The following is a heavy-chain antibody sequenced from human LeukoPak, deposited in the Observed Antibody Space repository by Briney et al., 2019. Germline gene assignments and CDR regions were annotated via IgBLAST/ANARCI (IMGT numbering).Heavy chain of an antibody. CDR1: GFTFSSYG. CDR3: AKERGYYDSSGYPGDN. Sequence: GGSLRLSCAASGFTFSSYGMHWVRQAPGKGLEWVAFIRYDGSNKYYADSVKGRFTISRDNSKNTLYLQMNSLRVEDTAVYYCAKERGYYDSSGYPGDNWGQGTLVTVSS. D-gene: IGHD3-22*01. V-gene: IGHV3-30*02. CDR2: IRYDGSNK. J-gene: IGHJ4*02.